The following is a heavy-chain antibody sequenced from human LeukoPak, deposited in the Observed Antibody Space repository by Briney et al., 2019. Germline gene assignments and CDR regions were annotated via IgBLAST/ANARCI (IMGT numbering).Heavy chain of an antibody. CDR2: INPSGGST. V-gene: IGHV1-46*01. Sequence: ASVKVSCKASGYTFTSYYMYWVRQAPGQGLEWMGIINPSGGSTSYAQEFQGRVTMTRDTSTSTVYMELSSLKSEDTAVYYCARAYGSGSYTLLFFDYWGQGTLVTVSS. D-gene: IGHD3-10*01. CDR3: ARAYGSGSYTLLFFDY. CDR1: GYTFTSYY. J-gene: IGHJ4*02.